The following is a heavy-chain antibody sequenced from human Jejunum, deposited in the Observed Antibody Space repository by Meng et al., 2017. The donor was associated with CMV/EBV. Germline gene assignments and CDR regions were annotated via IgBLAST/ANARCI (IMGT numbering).Heavy chain of an antibody. CDR2: INSNSGAT. D-gene: IGHD3-16*01. CDR3: VPYRTSSYWFGP. V-gene: IGHV1-2*02. J-gene: IGHJ5*02. CDR1: GYSFTADF. Sequence: CEALGYSFTADFIFWVRQAPGQGLEWMGWINSNSGATNYAQNFQGRVTMTRDTSISTVYMDLNSLTSDDTAIYYCVPYRTSSYWFGPWGQGTLVTVSS.